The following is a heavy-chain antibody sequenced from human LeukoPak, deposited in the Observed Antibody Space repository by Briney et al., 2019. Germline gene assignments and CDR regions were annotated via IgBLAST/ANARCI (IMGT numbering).Heavy chain of an antibody. CDR3: ARSDDGLDS. CDR2: INRDGSTT. CDR1: GFTXXSHW. Sequence: LXLSXXXSGFTXXSHWMHWVRQAPGKGLVWVSRINRDGSTTTYADSVKGRFTISRDNAKNTLYLQINSLRAEDTAVYYCARSDDGLDSWGQGTLVTVSS. V-gene: IGHV3-74*01. D-gene: IGHD1-1*01. J-gene: IGHJ4*02.